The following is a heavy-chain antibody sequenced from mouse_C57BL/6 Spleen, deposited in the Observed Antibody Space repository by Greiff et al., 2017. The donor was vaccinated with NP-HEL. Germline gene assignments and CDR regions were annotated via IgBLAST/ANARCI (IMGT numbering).Heavy chain of an antibody. D-gene: IGHD2-3*01. CDR1: GYSITSGYY. J-gene: IGHJ2*01. CDR2: ISYDGSN. V-gene: IGHV3-6*01. CDR3: ARHDGYYLDY. Sequence: VQLKELGPGLVKPSQSLSLTCSVTGYSITSGYYWNWIRQFPGNKLEWMGYISYDGSNNYNPSLKNRISLTRDTSKNQFFLKLNSVTTEDTATYYCARHDGYYLDYWGQGTTLTVSS.